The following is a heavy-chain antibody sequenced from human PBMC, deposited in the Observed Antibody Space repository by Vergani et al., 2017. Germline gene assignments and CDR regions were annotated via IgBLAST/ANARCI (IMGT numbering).Heavy chain of an antibody. V-gene: IGHV4-39*01. CDR3: ERHSTVEWLVKLGWIDP. D-gene: IGHD6-19*01. J-gene: IGHJ5*02. CDR1: GASIRSSNYY. CDR2: IYYSGST. Sequence: QLQLQESGPGLVKPSATLSLTRSVSGASIRSSNYYWGWIRQPPGKGLEWIASIYYSGSTYYNPSLKSRVTISVDTSKNQFSLQLSSVTAADTAVYFCERHSTVEWLVKLGWIDPWGQGILVTVSS.